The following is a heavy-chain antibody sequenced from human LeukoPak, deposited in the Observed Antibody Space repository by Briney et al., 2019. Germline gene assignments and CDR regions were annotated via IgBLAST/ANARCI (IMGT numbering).Heavy chain of an antibody. V-gene: IGHV3-74*01. CDR1: GFTFSSYW. J-gene: IGHJ1*01. CDR3: VRVGKCGGDCYWTDGYFQH. CDR2: MNSDGGTT. D-gene: IGHD2-21*02. Sequence: GGSLRLSCAASGFTFSSYWMHWVRQAPGKGLEWVSRMNSDGGTTNYADSVKGRFTMSRDNAKNTLYLQMNSLRAEDTAVYYCVRVGKCGGDCYWTDGYFQHWGQGTLVTVSS.